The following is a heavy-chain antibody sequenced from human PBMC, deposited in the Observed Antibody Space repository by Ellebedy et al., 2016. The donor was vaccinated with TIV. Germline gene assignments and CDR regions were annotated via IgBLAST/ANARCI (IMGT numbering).Heavy chain of an antibody. Sequence: ASVTVSCXASGYAFKNYALHWVRQAPGQRPEWLGWIHVGRGNTKFSQKFQDRVTITGDTSANTAYMQLSSLRSEDTAMYYCARDGFCNGDYCPPDYNHYGMDVWGQGTAVTVSS. CDR2: IHVGRGNT. CDR1: GYAFKNYA. J-gene: IGHJ6*02. CDR3: ARDGFCNGDYCPPDYNHYGMDV. V-gene: IGHV1-3*01. D-gene: IGHD2-15*01.